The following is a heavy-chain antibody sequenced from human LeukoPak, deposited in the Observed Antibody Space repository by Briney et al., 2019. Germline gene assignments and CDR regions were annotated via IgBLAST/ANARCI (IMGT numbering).Heavy chain of an antibody. J-gene: IGHJ3*02. CDR1: GGSISSYY. CDR2: IYYSGST. D-gene: IGHD1-26*01. CDR3: AITTLRAFDI. Sequence: SETLSLTCTVSGGSISSYYWSWIRQPPGKGLEWIGYIYYSGSTNYNPSLKSRVTISVDTSKNQFSLKLSSVTAADTAVYYCAITTLRAFDIWGQGTMVTVSS. V-gene: IGHV4-59*12.